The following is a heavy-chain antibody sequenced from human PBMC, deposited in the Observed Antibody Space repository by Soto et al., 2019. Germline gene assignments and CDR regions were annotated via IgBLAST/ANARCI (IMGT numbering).Heavy chain of an antibody. CDR1: ALSFSDYN. CDR3: AAEGMATLAFDI. Sequence: EVPVVESGGRLVQPGGSLRLSCGSALSFSDYNMNWVRQAPGKGLEWVSYISRTGSTIYYADSVKGRFTISRDNAKNSLFLQMNSLRDEDTAVYYCAAEGMATLAFDIWGQGTVVTVSS. D-gene: IGHD1-1*01. CDR2: ISRTGSTI. V-gene: IGHV3-48*02. J-gene: IGHJ3*02.